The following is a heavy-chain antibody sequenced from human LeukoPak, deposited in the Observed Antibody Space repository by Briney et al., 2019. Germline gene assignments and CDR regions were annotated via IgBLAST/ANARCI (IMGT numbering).Heavy chain of an antibody. Sequence: PGGSLRLSCAASGFTFNSYAMSWVRQAPGEGLEWVSVIYSGGSTYYADSVKGRFTISRDNSKNTLYLQMNSLRAEDTAVYYCAREGVYSSGNFDCWGQGTLVTVSS. CDR3: AREGVYSSGNFDC. D-gene: IGHD6-25*01. J-gene: IGHJ4*02. V-gene: IGHV3-53*01. CDR2: IYSGGST. CDR1: GFTFNSYA.